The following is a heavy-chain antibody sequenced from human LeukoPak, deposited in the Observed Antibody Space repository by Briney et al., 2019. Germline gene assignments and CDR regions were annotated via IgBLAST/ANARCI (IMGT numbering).Heavy chain of an antibody. D-gene: IGHD4-17*01. J-gene: IGHJ4*02. CDR2: IYHSGTT. Sequence: TLSLTCAVSGAFITNSHWWSWARQPPGKGLEWIGEIYHSGTTNYNPSLQSRVTMSVDKSKNQLSLKLSSVTAADTAVYYCATYFYGEYGSYYFDYWGQGTLVTVSS. CDR3: ATYFYGEYGSYYFDY. CDR1: GAFITNSHW. V-gene: IGHV4-4*02.